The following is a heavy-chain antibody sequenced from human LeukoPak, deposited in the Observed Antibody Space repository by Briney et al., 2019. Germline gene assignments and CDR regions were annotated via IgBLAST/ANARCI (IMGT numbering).Heavy chain of an antibody. CDR1: SGSISSTSYY. V-gene: IGHV4-39*07. Sequence: PSETLSLTCTVSSGSISSTSYYWGWIRQPPGMGLEWIGSMYYSGSTYYNPSLKSRVTILVDTSKSQFSLKLSSVTAADTAVYYCAREMRSPRGGFDYWDQGTLVTVSS. J-gene: IGHJ4*02. D-gene: IGHD3-10*01. CDR2: MYYSGST. CDR3: AREMRSPRGGFDY.